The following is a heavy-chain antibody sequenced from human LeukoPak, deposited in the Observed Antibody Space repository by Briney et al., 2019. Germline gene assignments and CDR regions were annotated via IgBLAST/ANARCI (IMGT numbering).Heavy chain of an antibody. CDR3: ARGLPSYGDYVDYYFYMDV. CDR1: VDSISGFY. CDR2: ISTSVST. V-gene: IGHV4-4*07. D-gene: IGHD4-17*01. J-gene: IGHJ6*03. Sequence: SETLSLTCTVSVDSISGFYSSWIRQPAGKGLHWIGRISTSVSTNYNPSLRSRVTMSVDRSTNEFSLTVRSVTAADTALYYCARGLPSYGDYVDYYFYMDVWGKGTTVTVSS.